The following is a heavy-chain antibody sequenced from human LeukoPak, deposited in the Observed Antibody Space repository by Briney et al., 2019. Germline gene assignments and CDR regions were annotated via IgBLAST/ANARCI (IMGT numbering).Heavy chain of an antibody. J-gene: IGHJ4*02. CDR3: AGSYYGSGSYYKPLGY. V-gene: IGHV3-21*01. CDR1: GFTFSSYS. D-gene: IGHD3-10*01. Sequence: GGSLRLSCAASGFTFSSYSMNWVRQAPGKGLGWVSSISSSSSYIYYADSVKGRFTISRDNAKNSLYLQMNSLRAEDTAVYYCAGSYYGSGSYYKPLGYWGQGTLVTVSS. CDR2: ISSSSSYI.